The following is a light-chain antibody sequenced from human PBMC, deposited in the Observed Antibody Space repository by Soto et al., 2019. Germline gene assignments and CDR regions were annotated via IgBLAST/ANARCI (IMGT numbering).Light chain of an antibody. CDR3: KHLNDYRYT. V-gene: IGKV1-9*01. J-gene: IGKJ2*01. CDR1: QAISSS. CDR2: AAS. Sequence: DIQLTQSPSFLSASVGDRVTITCRASQAISSSLAWYQHNPGKAPKLLICAASTLQNGAPSSFSGSGSGTALSLKISSLQPEDFAHYYCKHLNDYRYTFGQGTKVEIK.